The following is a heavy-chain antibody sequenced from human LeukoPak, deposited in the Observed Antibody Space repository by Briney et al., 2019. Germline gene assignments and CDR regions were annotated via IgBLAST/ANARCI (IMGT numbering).Heavy chain of an antibody. CDR3: VKSGGYGLIDY. D-gene: IGHD1-26*01. Sequence: SETLSLTCTVSGGSISSSSYYWAWIRQPPGKGLEWIGSINYSGSTYYNPSLKSRVTISVDTSKNQFSLRLNSVTAADTAMYYCVKSGGYGLIDYWGQGTLVTVSS. J-gene: IGHJ4*02. CDR1: GGSISSSSYY. CDR2: INYSGST. V-gene: IGHV4-39*01.